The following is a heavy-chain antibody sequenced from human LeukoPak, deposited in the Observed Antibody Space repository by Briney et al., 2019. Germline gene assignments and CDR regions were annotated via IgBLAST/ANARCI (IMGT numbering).Heavy chain of an antibody. CDR1: GFTFSSYS. CDR2: ISSSSSYI. CDR3: ARGGNYDSSGYDGY. Sequence: PGGSLRLSCAASGFTFSSYSMNWVRDAPGKGLEGVSSISSSSSYIYYADSVKGRFTISRDNAKNSLYLQINSLRAEDTAVYYCARGGNYDSSGYDGYWGQGTLVTVSS. D-gene: IGHD3-22*01. J-gene: IGHJ4*02. V-gene: IGHV3-21*01.